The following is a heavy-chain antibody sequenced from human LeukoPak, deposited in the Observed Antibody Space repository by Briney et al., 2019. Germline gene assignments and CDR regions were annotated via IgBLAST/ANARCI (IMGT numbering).Heavy chain of an antibody. D-gene: IGHD5-18*01. Sequence: PGGSLRLSCAASGFTFSSYSVNWVRQAPGKGLEWVSSISSSSSYIYYADSVKGRFTISRDNAKNSLYLQMNSLRAEDTAVYYCARDGRSYGFHWFDPWGQGTLVTVSS. V-gene: IGHV3-21*01. CDR2: ISSSSSYI. CDR1: GFTFSSYS. J-gene: IGHJ5*02. CDR3: ARDGRSYGFHWFDP.